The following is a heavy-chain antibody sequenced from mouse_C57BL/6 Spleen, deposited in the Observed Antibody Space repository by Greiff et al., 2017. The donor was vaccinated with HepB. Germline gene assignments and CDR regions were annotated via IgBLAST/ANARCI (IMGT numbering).Heavy chain of an antibody. J-gene: IGHJ1*03. D-gene: IGHD2-12*01. CDR3: TRGASYYNWYFDV. V-gene: IGHV1-15*01. CDR1: GYTFTDYE. Sequence: QVQLKESGAELVRPGASVTLSCKASGYTFTDYEMHWVKQTPVHGLEWIGAIDPETGGTAYNQKFKGKAILTADKSSSTAYMELRSLTSEDSAVYYCTRGASYYNWYFDVWGTGTTVTVSS. CDR2: IDPETGGT.